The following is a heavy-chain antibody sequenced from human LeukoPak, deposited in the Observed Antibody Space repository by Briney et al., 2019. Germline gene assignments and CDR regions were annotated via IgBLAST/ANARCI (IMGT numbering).Heavy chain of an antibody. J-gene: IGHJ6*03. Sequence: PSETLSLTCTVSGGSISSGSYYWSWIRQPAGKGLEWIGRIYTSGSTNYNPSLKSRVTISVDTSKNQFSLKLSSVTAADTAVYYCARDGGIAARAYYYYYMDVWGKGTTVTVSS. CDR3: ARDGGIAARAYYYYYMDV. V-gene: IGHV4-61*02. CDR2: IYTSGST. CDR1: GGSISSGSYY. D-gene: IGHD6-6*01.